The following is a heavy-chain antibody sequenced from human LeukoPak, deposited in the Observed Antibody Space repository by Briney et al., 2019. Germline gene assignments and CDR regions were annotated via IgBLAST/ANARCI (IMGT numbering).Heavy chain of an antibody. CDR1: GFTFSSYA. V-gene: IGHV3-30*03. J-gene: IGHJ6*02. D-gene: IGHD2-2*01. CDR3: AGYCSSTSCPEYYYGMDV. Sequence: GRSLRLSCAASGFTFSSYAMHWVRQAPGKGLEWVAVISYDGSNKYYADSVKGRFTISRDNSKNTLYLQMNSLRAEDTAVYYCAGYCSSTSCPEYYYGMDVWGQGTTVTVSS. CDR2: ISYDGSNK.